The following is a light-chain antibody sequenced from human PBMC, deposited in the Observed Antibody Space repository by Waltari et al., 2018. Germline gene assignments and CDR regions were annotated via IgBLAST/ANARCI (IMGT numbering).Light chain of an antibody. CDR3: QHYGRSAIT. CDR2: DAS. CDR1: QSLGNTY. Sequence: ELVLTQSPGTLSLSPGESASLSCRASQSLGNTYLPWYQQKPGQAPRLLIFDASRRATGIQDRFSGSGSGTDFTLTISRLEPEDFAVYYCQHYGRSAITFGQGTRLDIK. J-gene: IGKJ5*01. V-gene: IGKV3-20*01.